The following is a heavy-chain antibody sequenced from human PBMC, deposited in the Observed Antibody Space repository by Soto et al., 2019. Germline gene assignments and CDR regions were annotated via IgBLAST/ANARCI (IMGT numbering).Heavy chain of an antibody. J-gene: IGHJ5*02. D-gene: IGHD3-3*02. CDR3: ARHSLALRKNNWFDP. CDR2: IFYLGSS. Sequence: PSETLSLTCTVSCDSIISSGFYWGWVRQPPGKGLEWIGSIFYLGSSYYNPSLKSRVTMSVDTSKNQFYLRLRSVTAADTALYFCARHSLALRKNNWFDPWGQGIMVTVSS. CDR1: CDSIISSGFY. V-gene: IGHV4-39*01.